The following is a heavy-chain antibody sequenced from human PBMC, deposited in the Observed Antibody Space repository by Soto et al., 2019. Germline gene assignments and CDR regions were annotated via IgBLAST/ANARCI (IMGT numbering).Heavy chain of an antibody. CDR2: IWYDGSNK. CDR1: GFTFSSYG. D-gene: IGHD6-19*01. J-gene: IGHJ6*02. CDR3: ARDITSSGWYPYYYYGMDV. Sequence: QVQLVESGGGVVRPGRSLRLSCAASGFTFSSYGMHWVRQAPGKGLEWVAVIWYDGSNKYYADSVKGRFTISRDNSKNTLYLQMNSLRAEDTAVYYCARDITSSGWYPYYYYGMDVWGQGTTVTVSS. V-gene: IGHV3-33*01.